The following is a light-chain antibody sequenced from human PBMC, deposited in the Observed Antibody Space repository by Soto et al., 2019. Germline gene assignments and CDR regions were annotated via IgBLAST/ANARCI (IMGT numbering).Light chain of an antibody. V-gene: IGKV1-27*01. CDR3: QTYYFASGT. CDR1: QGIDNY. Sequence: DIPMTQSPSSLSASIGDRVTITCRASQGIDNYLAWYQQKPGKVPKLLIYGASTLQSGVPSRFSGSGSGTAFSLTISSLQPEDVATYYCQTYYFASGTFGPGTKVDIK. J-gene: IGKJ3*01. CDR2: GAS.